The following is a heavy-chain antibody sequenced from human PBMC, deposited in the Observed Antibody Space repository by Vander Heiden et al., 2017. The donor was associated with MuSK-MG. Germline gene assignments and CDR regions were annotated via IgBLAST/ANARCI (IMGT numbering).Heavy chain of an antibody. V-gene: IGHV3-53*04. CDR2: IYSGGST. CDR1: GFTVSSNY. CDR3: ARSSGYYYIHFDY. Sequence: EVQLVESGGGLVQPGGSLRLSCAASGFTVSSNYMSWVRQAPGKGLEWVSVIYSGGSTYYADSVKGRFTISRHNSKNTLYLQMNSLRAEDTAVYYCARSSGYYYIHFDYWGQGTLVTVSS. D-gene: IGHD3-22*01. J-gene: IGHJ4*02.